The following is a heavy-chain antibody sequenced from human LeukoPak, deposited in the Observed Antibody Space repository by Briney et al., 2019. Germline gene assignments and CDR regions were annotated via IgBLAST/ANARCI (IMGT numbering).Heavy chain of an antibody. CDR1: GFSLSTSGVG. D-gene: IGHD3-22*01. CDR3: AHRRGYPVSGAFDI. J-gene: IGHJ3*02. CDR2: IYWDDDK. Sequence: KESGPTLVKPTQTLTLTFTFSGFSLSTSGVGVGWIRQPPGKALEWLALIYWDDDKRYSPSLKSRLTITKDTSKNQVVLTMTNMDPVDTATYYCAHRRGYPVSGAFDIWGQGTMVTVSS. V-gene: IGHV2-5*02.